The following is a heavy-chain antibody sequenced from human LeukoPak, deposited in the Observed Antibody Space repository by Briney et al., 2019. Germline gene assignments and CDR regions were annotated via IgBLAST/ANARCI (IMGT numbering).Heavy chain of an antibody. CDR1: RFIFSNYA. CDR2: ISYHGSDQ. D-gene: IGHD2-15*01. V-gene: IGHV3-30*04. J-gene: IGHJ4*02. CDR3: ARQDCSGGSCYLDY. Sequence: PGGSLRLSCAASRFIFSNYAMHWVRQAPGEGLDWVAVISYHGSDQYYADSVKGRFTISRDYSKNTLYLQMNSLRTEDTAVYYCARQDCSGGSCYLDYWGQGTLVTVSS.